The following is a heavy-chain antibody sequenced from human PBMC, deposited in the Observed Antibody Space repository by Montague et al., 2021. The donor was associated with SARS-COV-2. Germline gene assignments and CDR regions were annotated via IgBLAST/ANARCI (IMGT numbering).Heavy chain of an antibody. J-gene: IGHJ6*02. Sequence: SETLSLTCAVSGGSIRNYYWSWIRKPPGRGLEWIAYIYDSGNVDYNPSLKSRVTILVDTSKNQFSLKLSSVTAADTAVYYCAAQTDHYYYSLDVWGQGTTATVS. CDR1: GGSIRNYY. CDR3: AAQTDHYYYSLDV. CDR2: IYDSGNV. V-gene: IGHV4-59*08.